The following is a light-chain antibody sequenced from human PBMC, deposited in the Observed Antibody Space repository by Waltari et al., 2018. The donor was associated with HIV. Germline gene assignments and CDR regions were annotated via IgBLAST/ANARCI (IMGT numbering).Light chain of an antibody. Sequence: SSELTQDPAVSVALGQTVRITCQGDSLRKYYASWYQQKPGQAPLLVMYGTNKRPSGVPDRFSGSNSGNTVSLTITGAQAEDEADYYCYSRDSSRDSSGTHFYVFGTGTKVTVL. CDR2: GTN. V-gene: IGLV3-19*01. CDR1: SLRKYY. J-gene: IGLJ1*01. CDR3: YSRDSSRDSSGTHFYV.